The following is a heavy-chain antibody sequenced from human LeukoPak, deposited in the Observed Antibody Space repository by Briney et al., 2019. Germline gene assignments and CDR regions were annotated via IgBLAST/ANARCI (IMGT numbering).Heavy chain of an antibody. Sequence: QPGGSLRLSCAASGFTFSTYSMNWVRQAPGKGLEWVSYITSSSSTLYYADSVKGRFTISRDNAKNSLYLQMKSLRAEDTAVYYCATGREYSYGYFVYWGQGTLVTVSS. V-gene: IGHV3-48*04. D-gene: IGHD5-18*01. J-gene: IGHJ4*02. CDR2: ITSSSSTL. CDR1: GFTFSTYS. CDR3: ATGREYSYGYFVY.